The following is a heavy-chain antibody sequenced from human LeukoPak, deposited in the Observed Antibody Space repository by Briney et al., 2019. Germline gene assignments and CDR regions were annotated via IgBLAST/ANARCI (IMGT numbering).Heavy chain of an antibody. V-gene: IGHV4-4*07. Sequence: SETLSLTCTVSGGSISSYYWSWIRQPAGKGLEWIGRTYTSGSTNYNPSLKSRVTISVDKSKNQFSLKLSSVTAADTAVYYCARSMAVAGTHYWGQGTLVTVSS. D-gene: IGHD6-19*01. CDR1: GGSISSYY. CDR3: ARSMAVAGTHY. CDR2: TYTSGST. J-gene: IGHJ4*02.